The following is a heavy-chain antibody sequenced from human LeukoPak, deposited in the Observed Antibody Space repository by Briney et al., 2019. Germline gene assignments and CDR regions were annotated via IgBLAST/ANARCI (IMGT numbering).Heavy chain of an antibody. V-gene: IGHV3-9*01. CDR3: ATPLDYYDSSGYHQGGD. CDR1: GFTFDDYA. CDR2: ISWNSGSI. Sequence: GGSLRLSCAASGFTFDDYAMHWVRQAPGKGLEWVSGISWNSGSIGYADSVKGRFTISRDNAKNSLSLQMNSLRAEDTAVYYCATPLDYYDSSGYHQGGDWGQGTLVTVSS. D-gene: IGHD3-22*01. J-gene: IGHJ4*02.